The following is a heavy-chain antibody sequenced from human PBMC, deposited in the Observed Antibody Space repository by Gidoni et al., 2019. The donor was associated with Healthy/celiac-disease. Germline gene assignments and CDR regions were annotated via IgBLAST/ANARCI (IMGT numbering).Heavy chain of an antibody. CDR2: ISYDGSNK. D-gene: IGHD3-22*01. Sequence: QVQLVESGGGVVQPGRSLSLSCAASGFTFSSYGMHWVRQAPGKGLEWVAVISYDGSNKYYADSVKGRFTISRDNSKNTLYLQMNSLRAEDTAVYYCAKVDDSSGYYPAPFDYWGQGTLVTVSS. CDR1: GFTFSSYG. V-gene: IGHV3-30*18. CDR3: AKVDDSSGYYPAPFDY. J-gene: IGHJ4*02.